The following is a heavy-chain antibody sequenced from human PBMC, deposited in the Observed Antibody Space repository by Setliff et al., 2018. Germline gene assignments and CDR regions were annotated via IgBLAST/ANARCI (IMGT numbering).Heavy chain of an antibody. CDR3: ARPRGAFDY. V-gene: IGHV4-59*01. CDR1: GGPFSGYY. J-gene: IGHJ4*02. Sequence: SETLSLTCAVYGGPFSGYYWSWIRQPPGKRLEWIGYIYYSGSTNYNPSLEGRVTISVDTSKNQFSLRLNSATAADTAVYYCARPRGAFDYWGQGTLVTVSS. CDR2: IYYSGST.